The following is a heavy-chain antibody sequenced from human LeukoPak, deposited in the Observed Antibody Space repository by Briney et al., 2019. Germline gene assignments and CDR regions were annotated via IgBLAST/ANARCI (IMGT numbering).Heavy chain of an antibody. Sequence: PGRSLRLSCAASGFTFSSYAMHWVRQAPGKWLEWVAVISYDGSNKYYADSVKGRFTISRDNSKNTLYLQMNSLRAEDTAVYYCASVVGATWLDAFDIWGQGTMVTASS. CDR3: ASVVGATWLDAFDI. V-gene: IGHV3-30*04. CDR1: GFTFSSYA. CDR2: ISYDGSNK. D-gene: IGHD1-26*01. J-gene: IGHJ3*02.